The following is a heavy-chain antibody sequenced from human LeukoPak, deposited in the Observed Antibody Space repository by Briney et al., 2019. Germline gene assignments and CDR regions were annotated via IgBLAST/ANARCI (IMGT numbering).Heavy chain of an antibody. CDR1: GFTFSSYA. J-gene: IGHJ6*02. D-gene: IGHD3-3*01. CDR3: ARGIRASGYLPYYYYYGMDV. V-gene: IGHV3-30-3*01. Sequence: PGRSLRLSCAASGFTFSSYAMHWVRQAPGKGLEWVAVISYDGSNKYYADSVKGRFTISRDNSKNTLYLQMNCLRAEDTAVYYCARGIRASGYLPYYYYYGMDVWGQGTTVTVSS. CDR2: ISYDGSNK.